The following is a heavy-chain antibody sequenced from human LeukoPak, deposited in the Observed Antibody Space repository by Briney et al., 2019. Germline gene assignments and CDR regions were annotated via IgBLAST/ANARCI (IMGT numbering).Heavy chain of an antibody. CDR3: ARFGELNFDY. V-gene: IGHV4-39*01. Sequence: ASETLSLTCTVSGGSISSSSYYWGWIRQPPGKGLEWIGSIYYSGSTYYNPSLKSRVTISVDTSKNQFSLKLSSVTAADTAVYYCARFGELNFDYWGQGTLVTVSS. CDR2: IYYSGST. D-gene: IGHD3-10*01. CDR1: GGSISSSSYY. J-gene: IGHJ4*02.